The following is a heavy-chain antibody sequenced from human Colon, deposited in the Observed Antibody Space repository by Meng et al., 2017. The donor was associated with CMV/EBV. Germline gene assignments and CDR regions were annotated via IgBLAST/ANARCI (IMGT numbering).Heavy chain of an antibody. Sequence: LPCTVSGGSASSGSYYWSWIRQPPGKGLEWIGYIYYSGSTNYNPSLKSRATISVDTSNNQFSLKLSSVTAADTAVYYCARGTGTSYYWGQGTLVTVSS. CDR2: IYYSGST. D-gene: IGHD1-1*01. CDR3: ARGTGTSYY. V-gene: IGHV4-61*01. CDR1: GGSASSGSYY. J-gene: IGHJ4*02.